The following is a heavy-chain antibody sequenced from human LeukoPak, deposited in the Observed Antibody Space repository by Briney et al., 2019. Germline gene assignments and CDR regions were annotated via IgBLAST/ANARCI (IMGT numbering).Heavy chain of an antibody. Sequence: GGSLRLSCAASGFTFSSYAMSWVRQAPGKGLEWVSTISASGGSTYYADSVKGRFTISRDNAKNSLYLQMNSLRAEDTAVYYCARDENYYDFDYWGQGTLVTVSS. D-gene: IGHD3-22*01. CDR3: ARDENYYDFDY. J-gene: IGHJ4*02. CDR1: GFTFSSYA. CDR2: ISASGGST. V-gene: IGHV3-23*01.